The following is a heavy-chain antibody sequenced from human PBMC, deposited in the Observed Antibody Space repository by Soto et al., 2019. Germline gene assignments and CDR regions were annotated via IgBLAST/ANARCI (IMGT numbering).Heavy chain of an antibody. CDR1: GGSISSSNW. Sequence: QVQLQESGPGLVKPSGTLSLTCAVSGGSISSSNWWSWVRQPPGKGLEWIGKIYHSGSTNYNPSLKSRVTISVDKSRNQFSLKLSSVTAADTAVYDCAIVYMVRGTIIRYFDYWGQGTLVTVSS. V-gene: IGHV4-4*02. CDR2: IYHSGST. D-gene: IGHD3-10*01. CDR3: AIVYMVRGTIIRYFDY. J-gene: IGHJ4*02.